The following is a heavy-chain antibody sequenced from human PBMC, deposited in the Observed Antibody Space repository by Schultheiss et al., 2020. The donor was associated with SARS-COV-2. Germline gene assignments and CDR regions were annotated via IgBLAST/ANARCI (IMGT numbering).Heavy chain of an antibody. D-gene: IGHD1-26*01. CDR1: GFTFSSYA. CDR3: ARDPMGVTGSFFDF. J-gene: IGHJ4*02. CDR2: ISYDGSNK. V-gene: IGHV3-30*04. Sequence: GGSLRLSCAASGFTFSSYAMSWVRQTPEKGLDWVAVISYDGSNKYYADSVKGRFTISRDNAKNSLYLQMNSLRAEDTAVYFCARDPMGVTGSFFDFWGQGTLVTVSS.